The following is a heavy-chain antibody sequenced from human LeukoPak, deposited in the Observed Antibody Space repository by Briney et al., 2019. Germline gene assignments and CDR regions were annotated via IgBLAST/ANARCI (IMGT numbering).Heavy chain of an antibody. Sequence: QAGGSLRLSCTASGFRFSSYDMHWVRQAPGKGLEWMAFIRLDGSNIYYADSVKGRFTISRDNAKNSLYLQMNSLRAEDTAVYYCAELGITMIGGVWGKGTTVTISS. CDR3: AELGITMIGGV. V-gene: IGHV3-30*02. CDR2: IRLDGSNI. CDR1: GFRFSSYD. D-gene: IGHD3-10*02. J-gene: IGHJ6*04.